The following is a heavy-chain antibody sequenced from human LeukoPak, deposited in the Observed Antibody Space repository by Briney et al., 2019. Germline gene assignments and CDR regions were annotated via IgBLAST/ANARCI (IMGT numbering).Heavy chain of an antibody. D-gene: IGHD2-2*01. Sequence: ASVKVSCKASGYTFTGYYMHWVRQAPGQGLEWMGWINPNSGGTNYAQKFQGRVTMTRDTSISTAYMELSRLRSDDTAVYYCARDGVVVVPAAIGTYYFDYWGQGTLVTVSS. CDR1: GYTFTGYY. J-gene: IGHJ4*02. CDR2: INPNSGGT. V-gene: IGHV1-2*02. CDR3: ARDGVVVVPAAIGTYYFDY.